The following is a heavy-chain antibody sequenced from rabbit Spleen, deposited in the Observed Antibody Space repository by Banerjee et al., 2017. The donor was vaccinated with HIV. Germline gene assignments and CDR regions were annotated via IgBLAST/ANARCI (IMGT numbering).Heavy chain of an antibody. Sequence: QEQLVESGGGLVQPGGSLTLTCKASGFSLSTYWMCWVRQAPGKGLEYIACIIGGSTYYASWAKGRFTISKASSTTVTLQVTSLTAADTATYFCARGGIGGGDGWDLWGPGTLVTVS. CDR2: IIGGST. V-gene: IGHV1S45*01. CDR3: ARGGIGGGDGWDL. CDR1: GFSLSTYW. J-gene: IGHJ4*01. D-gene: IGHD2-1*01.